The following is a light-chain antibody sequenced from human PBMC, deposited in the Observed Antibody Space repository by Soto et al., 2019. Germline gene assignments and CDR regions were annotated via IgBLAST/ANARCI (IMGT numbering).Light chain of an antibody. CDR2: AAS. J-gene: IGKJ5*01. Sequence: DNEMTQCPSTLSASVGDGVTIKCRASQRISTWLAWYQQKPGKATKLLIYAASTLQSGVPSRFSGSGSGTDFTLTISRLEPEDFAVYYCQQYGSSPRTFGQGTRLEIK. CDR3: QQYGSSPRT. CDR1: QRISTW. V-gene: IGKV1-5*01.